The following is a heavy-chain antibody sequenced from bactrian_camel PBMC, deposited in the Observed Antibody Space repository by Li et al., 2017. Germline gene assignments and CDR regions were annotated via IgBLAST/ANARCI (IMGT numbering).Heavy chain of an antibody. CDR3: VRAGGAWFYEHTY. V-gene: IGHV3S53*01. CDR2: IDSASST. D-gene: IGHD3*01. CDR1: GYAGKLMY. J-gene: IGHJ4*01. Sequence: HVQLVESGGGEVQAGGSLRLFCAASGYAGKLMYCMGWFRQAPGKEREGVAVIDSASSTNYADSVKGRFTITRDNPRNTVYLRLNSLKSEDTGVYFCVRAGGAWFYEHTYWGQGTQVTVS.